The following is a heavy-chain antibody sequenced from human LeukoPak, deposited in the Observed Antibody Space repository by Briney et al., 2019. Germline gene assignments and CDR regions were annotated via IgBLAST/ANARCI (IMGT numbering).Heavy chain of an antibody. CDR2: IYYTGST. D-gene: IGHD6-19*01. CDR1: GASFSNYY. Sequence: SETLSLTCAVYGASFSNYYWTWIRQPPGKGLEWIATIYYTGSTNYNPSLKSRVTISVDTSKNQFSLKLSSVTAADTAVYYCARDAAGQWLAPRRLGDAFDIWGQGTMVTVSS. CDR3: ARDAAGQWLAPRRLGDAFDI. J-gene: IGHJ3*02. V-gene: IGHV4-59*01.